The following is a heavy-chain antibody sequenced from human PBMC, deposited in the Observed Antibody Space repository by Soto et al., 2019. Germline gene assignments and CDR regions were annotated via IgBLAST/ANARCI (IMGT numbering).Heavy chain of an antibody. D-gene: IGHD6-6*01. CDR1: GFTFTNYG. CDR3: AKEKAARLPFDY. CDR2: IDNGGGTT. V-gene: IGHV3-23*01. Sequence: PGGSLRLSCAASGFTFTNYGMNWVRQAPGKGLEWVAAIDNGGGTTFYADSVKGRFTISRDNSKNTLLLQMHSLRAGDTAIYYCAKEKAARLPFDYWGQGTLVTVSS. J-gene: IGHJ4*02.